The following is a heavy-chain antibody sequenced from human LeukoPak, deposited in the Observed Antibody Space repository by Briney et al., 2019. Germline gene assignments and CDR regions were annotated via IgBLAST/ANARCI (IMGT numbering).Heavy chain of an antibody. Sequence: SETLSLTCAVYGGSFTGYYWSWIRQPPGKGLEWIGEINHGGRTNYSPSLKGRVTISVETSKNHFSLKLSSVTAADTAVYYCARTYYDFWSGYYPKLDYWGQGTLVTVSS. V-gene: IGHV4-34*01. CDR1: GGSFTGYY. J-gene: IGHJ4*02. CDR3: ARTYYDFWSGYYPKLDY. D-gene: IGHD3-3*01. CDR2: INHGGRT.